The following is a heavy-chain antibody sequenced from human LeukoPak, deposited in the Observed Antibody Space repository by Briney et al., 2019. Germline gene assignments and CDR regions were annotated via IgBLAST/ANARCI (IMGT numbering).Heavy chain of an antibody. D-gene: IGHD2-2*01. CDR1: GYKFTDYY. V-gene: IGHV1-2*02. Sequence: GSSVKVTCKASGYKFTDYYVHWVRQAPGQRLEWVGWINPNNGGTNYAQKFYGRVTMTRVTSITTAYMELNSLTSDDTAAYYCARELGFCSSTSCPLYHYWGQGTLVIASS. J-gene: IGHJ4*02. CDR3: ARELGFCSSTSCPLYHY. CDR2: INPNNGGT.